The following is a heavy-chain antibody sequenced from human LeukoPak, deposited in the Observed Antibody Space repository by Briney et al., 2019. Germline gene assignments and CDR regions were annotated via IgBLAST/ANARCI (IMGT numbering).Heavy chain of an antibody. J-gene: IGHJ5*02. CDR1: GFSFSSYG. Sequence: PGGSLRLSCAASGFSFSSYGLHWVRQAPGKGLEWVAFIPYDGIKKYYADSVKGRFSISRDDSKNTLYLQMNSLRDDDTAVYYCARFPSVVDSNVTPFPWGQGTLVTVSS. CDR2: IPYDGIKK. CDR3: ARFPSVVDSNVTPFP. D-gene: IGHD2-15*01. V-gene: IGHV3-30*19.